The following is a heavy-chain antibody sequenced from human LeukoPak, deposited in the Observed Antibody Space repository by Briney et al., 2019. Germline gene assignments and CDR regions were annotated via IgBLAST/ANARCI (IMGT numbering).Heavy chain of an antibody. CDR1: GYTFTSYG. CDR2: ISAYNGNT. V-gene: IGHV1-18*01. Sequence: ASVKVSCKASGYTFTSYGISWVRQAPGQGLEWMGWISAYNGNTNYAQKLQGRVTMTTDTSTSTAYMKLRSLRSDDTAVYYCARVYYDFWTYYYGMDVWGQGTTVTVSS. J-gene: IGHJ6*02. D-gene: IGHD3-3*01. CDR3: ARVYYDFWTYYYGMDV.